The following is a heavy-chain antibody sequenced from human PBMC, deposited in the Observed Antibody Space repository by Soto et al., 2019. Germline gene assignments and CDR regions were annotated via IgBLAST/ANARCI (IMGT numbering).Heavy chain of an antibody. CDR1: GASISSSSYY. V-gene: IGHV4-39*01. D-gene: IGHD3-10*01. CDR2: IYRSGYT. J-gene: IGHJ5*02. CDR3: ARHTWVRGVKDICWFDP. Sequence: QLQLQESGPGLAKPSETLSLTCSVSGASISSSSYYWGWIRQPPGKGLEWIGSIYRSGYTYDNTSLNSRLSITVNAFTIQLALKLIAVTATDTAVYYCARHTWVRGVKDICWFDPWGKGTLITVAS.